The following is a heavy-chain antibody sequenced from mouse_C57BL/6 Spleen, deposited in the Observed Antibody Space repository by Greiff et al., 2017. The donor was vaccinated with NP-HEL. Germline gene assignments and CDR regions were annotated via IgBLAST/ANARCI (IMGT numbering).Heavy chain of an antibody. V-gene: IGHV1-64*01. CDR3: ARGGSDGNSDY. J-gene: IGHJ2*01. CDR1: GYTFTSYW. Sequence: QVQLKQPGAELVKPGASVKLSCKASGYTFTSYWMHWVKQRPGQGLEWIGMIHPNSGSTNYNEKFKSKATLTVDKSSSTAYMQLSSLTSEDSAVYYCARGGSDGNSDYWGQGTTLTVSA. CDR2: IHPNSGST. D-gene: IGHD2-1*01.